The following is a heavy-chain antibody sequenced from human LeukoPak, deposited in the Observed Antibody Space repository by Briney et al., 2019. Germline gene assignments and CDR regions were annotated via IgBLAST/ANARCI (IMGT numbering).Heavy chain of an antibody. Sequence: GGSLRLSCEASGFTFSDYSMNWVRQAPRKGLEWVSYISSSGSTIYYADSVKGRFTISRDNAKNSLYLQMNSLRAEDTAVYYCAELGITMIGGVWGKGTTVTISS. V-gene: IGHV3-48*04. CDR3: AELGITMIGGV. J-gene: IGHJ6*04. CDR1: GFTFSDYS. CDR2: ISSSGSTI. D-gene: IGHD3-10*02.